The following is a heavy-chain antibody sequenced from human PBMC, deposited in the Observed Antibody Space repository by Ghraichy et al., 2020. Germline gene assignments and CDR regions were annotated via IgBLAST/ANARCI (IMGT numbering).Heavy chain of an antibody. D-gene: IGHD3-3*01. Sequence: GSLRLSCEASGFTFSSYWMHWVRQAPGKGLVWVSRLNNDGSSTSYADSVKGRFTISRDNAKNTLYLQMNSLRAEDTAVYYCAAWSGYDYYYYYMDVWGKGTTVTVSS. CDR2: LNNDGSST. V-gene: IGHV3-74*01. J-gene: IGHJ6*03. CDR3: AAWSGYDYYYYYMDV. CDR1: GFTFSSYW.